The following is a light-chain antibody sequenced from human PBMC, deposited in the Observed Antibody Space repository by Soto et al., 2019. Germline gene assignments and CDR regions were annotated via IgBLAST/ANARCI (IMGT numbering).Light chain of an antibody. CDR3: LQYYNFSWT. CDR1: QDIRNT. J-gene: IGKJ1*01. Sequence: IQMTQSPSSLSASLGDRLAISCLASQDIRNTLAWYQQKPGEAPKLLIFAASNLQSGVPSRFSGSGSVTDFTLAITGLQPEDFATYYCLQYYNFSWTFGQGTKVDIK. V-gene: IGKV1-6*01. CDR2: AAS.